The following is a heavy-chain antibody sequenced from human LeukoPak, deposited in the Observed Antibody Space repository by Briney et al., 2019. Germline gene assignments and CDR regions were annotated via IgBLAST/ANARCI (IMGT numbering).Heavy chain of an antibody. CDR3: ARDSGYCSGGSCYSSAFDI. D-gene: IGHD2-15*01. CDR2: IIPIFGTA. Sequence: ASVKVSCKASGGAFSSYAISWVRQAPGQGLEWMGGIIPIFGTANYAQKFQGRVTITADKSTSTAYMELSSLRSEDTAVYYCARDSGYCSGGSCYSSAFDIWGQGTMVTVSS. CDR1: GGAFSSYA. J-gene: IGHJ3*02. V-gene: IGHV1-69*06.